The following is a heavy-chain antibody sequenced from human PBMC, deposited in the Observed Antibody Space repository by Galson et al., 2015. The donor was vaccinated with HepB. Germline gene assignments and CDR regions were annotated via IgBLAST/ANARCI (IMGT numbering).Heavy chain of an antibody. CDR1: GFTFSGSA. J-gene: IGHJ6*02. Sequence: SLRLSCAASGFTFSGSAMHWVRQASGKGLEWVGRIRSKANSYATAYAASVKGRFTISRDDSKNTAYLQMNSLKTEDTAVYYCTRRPGGAAALVSGMDVWAKGPRSPSP. CDR3: TRRPGGAAALVSGMDV. CDR2: IRSKANSYAT. D-gene: IGHD6-13*01. V-gene: IGHV3-73*01.